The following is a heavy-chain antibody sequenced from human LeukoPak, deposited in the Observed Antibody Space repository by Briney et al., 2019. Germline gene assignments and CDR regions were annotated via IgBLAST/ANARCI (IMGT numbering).Heavy chain of an antibody. CDR3: ARGVRGNYYDY. V-gene: IGHV3-21*01. J-gene: IGHJ4*02. CDR2: IDTSSNYI. Sequence: GGSLRLSCAASGFTFSSYTMNWVRQAPGKGLEWVSSIDTSSNYIYYADSLKGRFTISRDDAKNSLYLQMNSLRAEDTAVYYCARGVRGNYYDYWGQGTLVAVSS. CDR1: GFTFSSYT. D-gene: IGHD1-26*01.